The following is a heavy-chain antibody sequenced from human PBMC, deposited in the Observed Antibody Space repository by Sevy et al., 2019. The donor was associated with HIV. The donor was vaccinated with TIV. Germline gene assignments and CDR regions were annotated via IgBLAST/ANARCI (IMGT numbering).Heavy chain of an antibody. CDR2: ISSSSSYI. Sequence: GGSLRLSCAASGFTFSSYSMNWVRQAPGKGLEWVSSISSSSSYIYYADSVKGPFTISRENAKNSLYLQMNSLRAEDMDVYYWRRDGARGRYCSSTSCSKPDQTIYYYYYGMDVWGQGTTVTVSS. V-gene: IGHV3-21*01. CDR1: GFTFSSYS. D-gene: IGHD2-2*01. J-gene: IGHJ6*02. CDR3: RRDGARGRYCSSTSCSKPDQTIYYYYYGMDV.